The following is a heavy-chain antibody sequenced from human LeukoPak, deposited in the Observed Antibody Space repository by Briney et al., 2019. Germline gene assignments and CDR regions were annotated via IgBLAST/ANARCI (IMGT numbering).Heavy chain of an antibody. V-gene: IGHV1-8*01. Sequence: GASVKVSCKASGGTFSSYDINWVRQATGQGLEWMGWVKPIGGDTGYAQKFQGRVTMTRNTSTSTAYMELSSLRYEDTAVYYCASSTLWYGELLGHWGQGTQVTVSS. J-gene: IGHJ4*02. CDR2: VKPIGGDT. CDR1: GGTFSSYD. D-gene: IGHD3-10*01. CDR3: ASSTLWYGELLGH.